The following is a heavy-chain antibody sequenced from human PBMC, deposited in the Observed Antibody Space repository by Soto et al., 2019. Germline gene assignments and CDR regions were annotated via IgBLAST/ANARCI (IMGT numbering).Heavy chain of an antibody. D-gene: IGHD3-3*01. CDR1: GFTFSSYA. CDR3: AKDSYYDFWSGYYIDY. J-gene: IGHJ4*02. V-gene: IGHV3-23*01. CDR2: ISGSGGST. Sequence: GGSLRLSCAASGFTFSSYAMSWVRQAPGKGLEWVSAISGSGGSTYYADSVKGRFTISRDNSKNTLYLQMNSLRAGDTAVYYCAKDSYYDFWSGYYIDYWGQGTLVTVSS.